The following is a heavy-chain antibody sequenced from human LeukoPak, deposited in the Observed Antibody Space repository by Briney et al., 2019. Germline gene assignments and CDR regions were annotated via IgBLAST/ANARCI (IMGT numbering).Heavy chain of an antibody. J-gene: IGHJ4*02. CDR1: GGSFSGYY. CDR2: INHSGST. D-gene: IGHD3-10*01. CDR3: ASSITMVRGVINKFDY. Sequence: SETLSLTCAVYGGSFSGYYWSWIRQPPGKGLEWIGEINHSGSTNYNPSLKSRVTISVDTSKNQFSLKLSSVTAADTAVYYCASSITMVRGVINKFDYWGQGTLVTVSS. V-gene: IGHV4-34*01.